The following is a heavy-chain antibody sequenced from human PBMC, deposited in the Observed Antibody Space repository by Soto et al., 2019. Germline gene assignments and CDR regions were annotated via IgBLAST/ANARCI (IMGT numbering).Heavy chain of an antibody. CDR1: GFTFSTSA. V-gene: IGHV3-30-3*01. CDR2: ISYGGNNK. Sequence: QVQVVESGGGVVQPGGSLRLSCAASGFTFSTSAMHWVRQAPGKGLEWMAMISYGGNNKYYADSVKGRFTISRDISESTLYLQMNSLRTEDTAVYYCARGEFEAGRGHFGYWGQGTLVSVSS. D-gene: IGHD3-10*01. CDR3: ARGEFEAGRGHFGY. J-gene: IGHJ4*02.